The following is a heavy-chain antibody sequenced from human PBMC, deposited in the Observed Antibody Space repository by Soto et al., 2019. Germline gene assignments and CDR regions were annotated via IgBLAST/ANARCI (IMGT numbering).Heavy chain of an antibody. Sequence: EVQLLESGGGLVQPGVSLRLSCATSGFSLRSTAMRWVRRAPGKGLEWVSTLSASGATALFADFAKGRFTISRDTSKNTLCLDMGNLKVDDTATYCCAKTEAVVAVDVYPRLFDSWGQGTLVTVSS. CDR3: AKTEAVVAVDVYPRLFDS. CDR1: GFSLRSTA. V-gene: IGHV3-23*01. CDR2: LSASGATA. J-gene: IGHJ5*02. D-gene: IGHD2-15*01.